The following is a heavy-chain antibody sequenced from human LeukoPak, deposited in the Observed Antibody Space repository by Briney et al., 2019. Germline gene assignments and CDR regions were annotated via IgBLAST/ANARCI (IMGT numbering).Heavy chain of an antibody. V-gene: IGHV4-34*01. Sequence: SETLSLTCAVYGGSFSGYYWSWIRQPPGKGLEWIGEINHSGSTNYNPSLKSRVTISVDTSKNQFSLKLSSVTTADTAVYYCARHHSLSSGYYGRLGGWFDPWGQGTLVTVSS. CDR2: INHSGST. D-gene: IGHD1-26*01. CDR3: ARHHSLSSGYYGRLGGWFDP. J-gene: IGHJ5*02. CDR1: GGSFSGYY.